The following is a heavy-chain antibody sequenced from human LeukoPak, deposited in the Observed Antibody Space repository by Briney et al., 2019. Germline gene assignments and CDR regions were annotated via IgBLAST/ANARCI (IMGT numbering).Heavy chain of an antibody. CDR2: ISYDGSNK. CDR3: AKDRSRPGYRGGWPPRGKYYFDY. D-gene: IGHD6-19*01. V-gene: IGHV3-30*18. Sequence: PGRSLRPSCAASGFTFSSYGMHWVRQAPGKGLEWVAVISYDGSNKYYADSVKGRFTISRDNSKNTLYLQMNSLRAEDTAVYYCAKDRSRPGYRGGWPPRGKYYFDYGGKGPLVTVSP. J-gene: IGHJ4*02. CDR1: GFTFSSYG.